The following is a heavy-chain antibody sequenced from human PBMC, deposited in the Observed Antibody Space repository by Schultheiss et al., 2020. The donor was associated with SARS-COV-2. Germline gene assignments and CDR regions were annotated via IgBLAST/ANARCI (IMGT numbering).Heavy chain of an antibody. V-gene: IGHV1-2*02. J-gene: IGHJ6*02. D-gene: IGHD6-19*01. CDR3: ARDPLYSSGWAPWYYYGMDV. Sequence: ASVKVSCKASGYTFTGYYMHWVRQVPGQGLEWMGIINPSGGSTSYAQKFQGRVTMTRDTSISTAYMELSRLRSDDTAVYYCARDPLYSSGWAPWYYYGMDVWGQGTTVTVSS. CDR2: INPSGGST. CDR1: GYTFTGYY.